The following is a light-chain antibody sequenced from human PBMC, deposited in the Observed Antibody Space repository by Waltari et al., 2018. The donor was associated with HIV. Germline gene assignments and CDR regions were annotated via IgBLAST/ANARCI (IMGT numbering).Light chain of an antibody. J-gene: IGLJ3*02. CDR3: SAYADTNDGL. V-gene: IGLV2-8*01. CDR2: AVN. Sequence: SALTQPPSAPGSPGQSDTLSCTGTSSDVGGFDYVAWYQQHPAKAPKLLIYAVNRRPSEVPDRFSCSKSGNTASLTVAGLQTEDEADYYCSAYADTNDGLFGGGTKLTVL. CDR1: SSDVGGFDY.